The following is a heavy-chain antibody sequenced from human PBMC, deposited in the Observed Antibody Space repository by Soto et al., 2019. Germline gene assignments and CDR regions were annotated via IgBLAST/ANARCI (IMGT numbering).Heavy chain of an antibody. CDR1: RFTFSTYA. CDR2: ISCGGGDT. V-gene: IGHV3-23*01. CDR3: AKSLFGGPDI. D-gene: IGHD2-15*01. J-gene: IGHJ3*02. Sequence: GGSLRLSCSASRFTFSTYAMSWVRQAPGKGLEWVSGISCGGGDTSYADSVRGRFTCSRDNSKNTLYLQMNSLRAEDTALYYCAKSLFGGPDIWGQGTMVTVSS.